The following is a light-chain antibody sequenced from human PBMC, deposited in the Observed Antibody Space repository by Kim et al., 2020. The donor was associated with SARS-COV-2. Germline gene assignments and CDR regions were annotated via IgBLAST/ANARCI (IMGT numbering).Light chain of an antibody. J-gene: IGKJ2*01. CDR2: GAS. Sequence: LSTGEKTHLARRARESVRNNFLAWYQQKPGQSPRLHIYGASNRAAGIPHRFSGSESATDFTLTIDRVGREDFAVYYCQQYGSSPGAFGQGTKLEIK. CDR3: QQYGSSPGA. CDR1: ESVRNNF. V-gene: IGKV3-20*01.